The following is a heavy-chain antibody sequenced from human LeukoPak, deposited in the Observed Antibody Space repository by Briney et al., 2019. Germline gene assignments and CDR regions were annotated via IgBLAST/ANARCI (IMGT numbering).Heavy chain of an antibody. J-gene: IGHJ4*02. CDR2: IYYSGST. CDR3: ARSRIAAAGTGEFGY. CDR1: GGSISSSSYY. V-gene: IGHV4-39*07. D-gene: IGHD6-13*01. Sequence: SETLSLTCTVSGGSISSSSYYWGWIRQPPGKGLEWIGSIYYSGSTYYNPSLKSRVTISVDTSKNQFSLKLSSVTAADTAVYYCARSRIAAAGTGEFGYWGQGTLVTVSS.